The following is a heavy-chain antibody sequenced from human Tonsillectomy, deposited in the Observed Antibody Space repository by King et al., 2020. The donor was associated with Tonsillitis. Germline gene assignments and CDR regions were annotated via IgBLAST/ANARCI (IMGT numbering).Heavy chain of an antibody. D-gene: IGHD1-26*01. Sequence: VQLVQSGAEVKKPGESLRISCKGSGYSFTSYWISWVRQMPGKGLEWMGRIDPSDSYTNYSPSFQGHVTISADTSISTAYLQWNSLKASDTAIYYCARPLFFGGNYYDNWFDPWGQGTLVTVSS. CDR1: GYSFTSYW. CDR3: ARPLFFGGNYYDNWFDP. J-gene: IGHJ5*02. CDR2: IDPSDSYT. V-gene: IGHV5-10-1*03.